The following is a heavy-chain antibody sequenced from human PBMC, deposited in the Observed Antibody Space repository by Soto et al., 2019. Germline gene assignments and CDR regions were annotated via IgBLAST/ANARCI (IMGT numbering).Heavy chain of an antibody. CDR3: ASIGEQWLVTNDAFDI. CDR2: INPNSGGT. J-gene: IGHJ3*02. Sequence: GASVKVSCKASGYTFTGYYMHWVRQAPGQGLEWMGWINPNSGGTNYAQKFQGRVTMTRDTSISTAYMELSRLRSDDTAVYYCASIGEQWLVTNDAFDIWGQGTMVTVSS. V-gene: IGHV1-2*02. CDR1: GYTFTGYY. D-gene: IGHD6-19*01.